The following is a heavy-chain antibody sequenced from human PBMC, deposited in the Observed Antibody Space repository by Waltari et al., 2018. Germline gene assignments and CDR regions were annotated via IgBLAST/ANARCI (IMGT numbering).Heavy chain of an antibody. J-gene: IGHJ2*01. CDR3: ARQIGSRRGGWYFDF. V-gene: IGHV4-39*01. D-gene: IGHD2-15*01. CDR2: LFSTGTS. CDR1: PDSISTPVYF. Sequence: QPQLQESGPGLLRPSETLSVTCTVSPDSISTPVYFWGWIRQPPGKGLEWVGSLFSTGTSFINPSLKSQVTMSMDTSKNAFSLKVLSVTATDTAVYYCARQIGSRRGGWYFDFWGRGTLVTVSS.